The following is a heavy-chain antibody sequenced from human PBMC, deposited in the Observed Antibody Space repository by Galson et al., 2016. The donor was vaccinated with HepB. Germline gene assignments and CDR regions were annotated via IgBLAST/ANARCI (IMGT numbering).Heavy chain of an antibody. Sequence: SETLSLTCSVSGGSISTYSYYWGWIRQSPEKGLEWIGNIYHTGSTYYNPSLKSRVTISIDTSNNHFSMNLTSVTAADTGVFYCARQATSGCYDSWGQGSLVIVSS. CDR1: GGSISTYSYY. J-gene: IGHJ5*02. CDR3: ARQATSGCYDS. D-gene: IGHD6-19*01. CDR2: IYHTGST. V-gene: IGHV4-39*01.